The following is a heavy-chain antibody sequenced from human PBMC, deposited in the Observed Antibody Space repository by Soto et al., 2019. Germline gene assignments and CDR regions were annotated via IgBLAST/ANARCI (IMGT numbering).Heavy chain of an antibody. CDR1: GFTFSNYG. D-gene: IGHD3-22*01. Sequence: QVQLVESGGGVVQPGRSLRLSCAASGFTFSNYGMHWVRQAPGKGLEWVAVIWCDGSNKYYADSVKGRFTISRDNSKNTLYLQMNSLRAEDIAVYYCARDGVGYYEISGYSAYFQHWGQGTLVTVCS. CDR3: ARDGVGYYEISGYSAYFQH. V-gene: IGHV3-33*01. CDR2: IWCDGSNK. J-gene: IGHJ1*01.